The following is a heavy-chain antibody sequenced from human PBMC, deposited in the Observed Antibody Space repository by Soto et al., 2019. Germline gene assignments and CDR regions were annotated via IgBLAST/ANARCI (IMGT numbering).Heavy chain of an antibody. D-gene: IGHD2-2*01. J-gene: IGHJ4*02. CDR3: TRQGPTTLVVPAAKPRGDY. V-gene: IGHV3-73*01. CDR2: IRSKANSYAT. CDR1: GFTFSGSA. Sequence: PGGSLRLSCAASGFTFSGSAMHWVRQASGKGLEWVGRIRSKANSYATAYAASVKGRFTISRDDSKNTAYLQMNSLKTEDTAVYYCTRQGPTTLVVPAAKPRGDYWGQGTLVTVSS.